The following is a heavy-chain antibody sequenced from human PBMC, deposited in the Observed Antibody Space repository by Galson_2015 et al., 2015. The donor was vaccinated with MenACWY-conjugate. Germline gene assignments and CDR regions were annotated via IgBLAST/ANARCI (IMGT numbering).Heavy chain of an antibody. V-gene: IGHV5-51*01. J-gene: IGHJ6*02. CDR1: GYYFTSYW. Sequence: QSGAEVKQPGESLQISCKGSGYYFTSYWIAWVRQIPGKGLEWMGLISPGDSNTRYSPSFQGQVTISANKSISTAYLQWSSLKASDAAMYYCARHPPGGRGMDVWRQGTTVTVSS. CDR2: ISPGDSNT. D-gene: IGHD1-26*01. CDR3: ARHPPGGRGMDV.